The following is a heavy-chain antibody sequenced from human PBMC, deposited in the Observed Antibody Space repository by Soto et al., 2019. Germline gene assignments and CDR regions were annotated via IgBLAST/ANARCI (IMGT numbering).Heavy chain of an antibody. CDR1: GYTFTTYP. V-gene: IGHV1-3*04. Sequence: GPSVKVSCKASGYTFTTYPMHWVRQAPGQRLEWMGWINTGDGNTKYSQKFQGRVIMTTDTSTSTAYMELRSLRSDDTAVYYCARVMTYCTSRSCHDYWGQGTLVTVSS. CDR3: ARVMTYCTSRSCHDY. J-gene: IGHJ4*02. D-gene: IGHD2-2*01. CDR2: INTGDGNT.